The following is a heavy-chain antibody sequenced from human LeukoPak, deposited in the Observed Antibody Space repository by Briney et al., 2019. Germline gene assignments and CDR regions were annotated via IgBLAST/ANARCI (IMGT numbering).Heavy chain of an antibody. J-gene: IGHJ5*02. D-gene: IGHD3-10*01. V-gene: IGHV5-51*01. Sequence: GESLKISCETSGYSFTTYWIGVVRQMPGTGLEWVGAIYPDDSDSRCSPSFQARIVISADRSIRTAYLHWNSLKTSDTAMYYCVRQRGFSGTINHFDPWGQGTLVTVSS. CDR2: IYPDDSDS. CDR1: GYSFTTYW. CDR3: VRQRGFSGTINHFDP.